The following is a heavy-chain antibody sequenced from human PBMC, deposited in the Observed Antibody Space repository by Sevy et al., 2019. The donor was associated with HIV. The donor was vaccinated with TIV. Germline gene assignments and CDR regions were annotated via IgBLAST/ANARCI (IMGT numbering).Heavy chain of an antibody. Sequence: GGSLRLSCAASGFTFSSYGMHWVRQAPGKGLEWVAFIRYDGSNTYYADSVKGRFTISRDNSKNTLYLQMNSLRAEDTAVYYGANVRSAELGSGSNYNALDYWGQGTLVTVSS. D-gene: IGHD3-10*01. J-gene: IGHJ4*02. V-gene: IGHV3-30*02. CDR1: GFTFSSYG. CDR3: ANVRSAELGSGSNYNALDY. CDR2: IRYDGSNT.